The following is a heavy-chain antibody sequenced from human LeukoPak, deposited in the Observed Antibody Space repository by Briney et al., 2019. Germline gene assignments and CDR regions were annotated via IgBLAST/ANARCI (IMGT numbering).Heavy chain of an antibody. CDR2: ISSSSSYI. CDR1: GFTFSSSA. D-gene: IGHD2-2*01. CDR3: ARGDIVVVPAANDY. J-gene: IGHJ4*02. V-gene: IGHV3-21*01. Sequence: GGSLRLSCAASGFTFSSSAMTWVRQAPGKGLEWVPSISSSSSYIYYADSVKGRFTISRDNAKNSLYLQMNSLRAEDTAVYYCARGDIVVVPAANDYWGQGTLVTVSS.